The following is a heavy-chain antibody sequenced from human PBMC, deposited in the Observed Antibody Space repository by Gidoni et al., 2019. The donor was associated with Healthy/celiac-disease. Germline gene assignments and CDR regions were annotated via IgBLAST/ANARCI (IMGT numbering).Heavy chain of an antibody. J-gene: IGHJ6*02. Sequence: QVQLQQWGAGRLKPSETLSLTCAVYGGSLSGYYWSWIRQPPGKVLEWIGEINHSGSTNYNPSLKSRVTISVDTSKNQFSLKLSSVTAADTAVYYCASADVLLWFGELDVWGQGTTVTVSS. V-gene: IGHV4-34*01. CDR3: ASADVLLWFGELDV. D-gene: IGHD3-10*01. CDR1: GGSLSGYY. CDR2: INHSGST.